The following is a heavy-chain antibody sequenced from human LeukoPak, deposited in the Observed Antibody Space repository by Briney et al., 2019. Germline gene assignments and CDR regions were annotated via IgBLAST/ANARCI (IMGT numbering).Heavy chain of an antibody. V-gene: IGHV1-8*01. CDR2: MNPNSGNT. D-gene: IGHD3-10*01. CDR3: GRGSTNYYGSGSYYPPSNWFDP. CDR1: GYTFTSYD. Sequence: ASVKVSCKASGYTFTSYDINWVRQATGQGLEWMGWMNPNSGNTGYAQKFQGRVTMTRNTSISTAYMELSSLRSEDTAVYYCGRGSTNYYGSGSYYPPSNWFDPWGQGTLVTVSS. J-gene: IGHJ5*02.